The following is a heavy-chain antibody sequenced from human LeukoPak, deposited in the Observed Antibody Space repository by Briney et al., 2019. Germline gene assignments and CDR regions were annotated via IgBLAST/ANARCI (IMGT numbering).Heavy chain of an antibody. V-gene: IGHV4-59*01. D-gene: IGHD6-19*01. CDR1: GVPISSYY. CDR3: ARHNSGWHLDF. CDR2: IYSGGSI. Sequence: SETLSLTCSVSGVPISSYYWGWIRQSPGKGLEWIGYIYSGGSIGYNPSLQGRVTMSVHTSSNRFSLKLNSVTAADTALYYCARHNSGWHLDFWGQGTLVSVSS. J-gene: IGHJ4*02.